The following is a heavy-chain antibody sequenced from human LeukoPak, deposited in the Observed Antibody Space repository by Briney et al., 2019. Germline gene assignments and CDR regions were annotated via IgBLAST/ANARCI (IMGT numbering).Heavy chain of an antibody. CDR2: ISSSSSYI. V-gene: IGHV3-21*01. Sequence: GGSLRLSCAASGFTFSSYIMNWVRQAPGKGLEWVSSISSSSSYIYYADSVKGRFTISRDNAKNSLYLQMNSLRAEDTAVYYCARGQRGDSDNYYYYYYMDVWGKGTTVTVSS. J-gene: IGHJ6*03. D-gene: IGHD2-21*02. CDR1: GFTFSSYI. CDR3: ARGQRGDSDNYYYYYYMDV.